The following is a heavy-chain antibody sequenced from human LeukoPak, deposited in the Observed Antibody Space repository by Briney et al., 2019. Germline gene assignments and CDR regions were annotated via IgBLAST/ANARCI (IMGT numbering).Heavy chain of an antibody. V-gene: IGHV3-48*01. J-gene: IGHJ4*02. CDR2: IDRSSSTR. Sequence: GGSLRLSCAASGFTFCSYNMNWVREAPGKGVEWVSYIDRSSSTRYYADSVKGRFTISRDNSKNTLYLHLQMNSLRAEDTAVYYCAKVSEQWLVPPAGIFHYWGQGTLVTVSS. CDR3: AKVSEQWLVPPAGIFHY. CDR1: GFTFCSYN. D-gene: IGHD6-19*01.